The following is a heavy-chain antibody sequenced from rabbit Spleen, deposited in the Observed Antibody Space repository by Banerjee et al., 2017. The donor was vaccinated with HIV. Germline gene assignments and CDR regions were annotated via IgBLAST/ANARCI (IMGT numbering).Heavy chain of an antibody. D-gene: IGHD6-1*01. CDR2: IWNADGST. V-gene: IGHV1S47*01. CDR3: ARDDGGVVGYDWDL. J-gene: IGHJ4*01. CDR1: GFDISSTYW. Sequence: EESGGGLVKPGASLTLTCTASGFDISSTYWICWVRQAPGKRPEWIACIWNADGSTYYASWVNGRFSVSRSASLNTVDLQLNSLTAADTATYFCARDDGGVVGYDWDLWGPGTLVTVS.